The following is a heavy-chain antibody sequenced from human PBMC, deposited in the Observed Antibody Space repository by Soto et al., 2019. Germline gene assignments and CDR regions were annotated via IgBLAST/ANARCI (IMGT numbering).Heavy chain of an antibody. D-gene: IGHD5-18*01. Sequence: GAALNISCPGSGYSFPDYWVGWLRQVPGKGLGWMGIIYPDDSDAKYSPSFQGQVTMSADKSINTAYLQWSSLKASDTAVYYCARYRVESGYPEYFQHWGQGTLVTVSS. V-gene: IGHV5-51*01. J-gene: IGHJ1*01. CDR3: ARYRVESGYPEYFQH. CDR1: GYSFPDYW. CDR2: IYPDDSDA.